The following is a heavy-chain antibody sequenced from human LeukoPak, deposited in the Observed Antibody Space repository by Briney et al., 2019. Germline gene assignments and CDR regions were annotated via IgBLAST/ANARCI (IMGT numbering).Heavy chain of an antibody. D-gene: IGHD3-10*01. V-gene: IGHV3-48*04. CDR3: ARGPLWFGENWFDP. J-gene: IGHJ5*02. CDR2: ISSSSSTI. Sequence: GGPLRLSCAASGFTFSSYSMNWVRQAPGKGLEWVSYISSSSSTIYYADSVKGRFTISRDNAKNSLYLQMNSLRAEDTAVYYCARGPLWFGENWFDPWGQGTLVTVSS. CDR1: GFTFSSYS.